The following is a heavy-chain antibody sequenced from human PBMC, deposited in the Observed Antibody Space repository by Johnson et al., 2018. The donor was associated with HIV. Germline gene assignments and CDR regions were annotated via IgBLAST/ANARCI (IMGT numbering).Heavy chain of an antibody. CDR3: ASQIVVVTADDAFDI. Sequence: RLVESGGGLVQPGGSLRLSCEASGFVLSTYVMHWVRQPPGGGLEYLSAILPNGDVTSYSNSVKGRFTVSRDTSKNTFYLQMNSLRAEDTAVYYCASQIVVVTADDAFDIWGQGTRVTVSS. CDR2: ILPNGDVT. J-gene: IGHJ3*02. CDR1: GFVLSTYV. V-gene: IGHV3-64*01. D-gene: IGHD2-21*02.